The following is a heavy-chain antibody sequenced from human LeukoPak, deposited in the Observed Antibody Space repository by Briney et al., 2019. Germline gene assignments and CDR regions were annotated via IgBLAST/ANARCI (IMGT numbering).Heavy chain of an antibody. Sequence: SETLSLTCAVYGDSFTGYYWSWIRQPPGRGLEWIGEINDRGVTYSDPSLKSRVTISRDTSKSQFSLRLTSVTAADTAVYYCARARKYNGNPNWIDLWGQGVLVTVSS. J-gene: IGHJ5*02. CDR3: ARARKYNGNPNWIDL. D-gene: IGHD2-8*01. CDR1: GDSFTGYY. V-gene: IGHV4-34*01. CDR2: INDRGVT.